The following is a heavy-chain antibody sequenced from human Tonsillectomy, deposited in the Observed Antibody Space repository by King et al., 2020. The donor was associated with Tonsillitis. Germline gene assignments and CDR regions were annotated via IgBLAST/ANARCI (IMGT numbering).Heavy chain of an antibody. CDR3: ARDYYDSSGYFYGAC. V-gene: IGHV3-48*02. Sequence: VQLVESGGGLVQPGGSLRLSCAASGFSFSSYNMNWVRQAPGKGLEWVSYISSSSSTIYYADSVKGRFTISRDNAKNSLYLQMNSLRDEDTAVYYCARDYYDSSGYFYGACWGQGTLVTVSS. J-gene: IGHJ4*02. CDR2: ISSSSSTI. CDR1: GFSFSSYN. D-gene: IGHD3-22*01.